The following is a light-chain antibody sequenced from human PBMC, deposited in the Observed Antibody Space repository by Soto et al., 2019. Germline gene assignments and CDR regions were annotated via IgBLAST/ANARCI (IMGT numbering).Light chain of an antibody. CDR1: QSISSW. V-gene: IGKV1-5*03. CDR3: QQYNSPWT. J-gene: IGKJ1*01. CDR2: KAS. Sequence: DIQMTQSPSTLSASVGDRVTITCRASQSISSWLAWYQQKPGKAPKLLIYKASSLESWVASMFSGSGSGTEFTLTISSLQPDDFATYYCQQYNSPWTFGQGTKVEIK.